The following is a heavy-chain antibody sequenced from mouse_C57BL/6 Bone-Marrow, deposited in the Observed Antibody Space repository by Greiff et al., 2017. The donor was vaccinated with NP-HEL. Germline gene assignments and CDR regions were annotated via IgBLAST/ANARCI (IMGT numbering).Heavy chain of an antibody. CDR3: TRYYYGSDWYFDV. D-gene: IGHD1-1*01. CDR1: GFTFSSYA. V-gene: IGHV5-9-1*02. J-gene: IGHJ1*03. CDR2: ISSGGDYI. Sequence: DVQLVESGEGLVKPGGSLKLSCAASGFTFSSYAMSWVRQTPEKRLEWVAYISSGGDYIYYADTVKGRFTISRDNARNTLYLQMSSLKSEDTAMYYCTRYYYGSDWYFDVWGTGTTVTVSS.